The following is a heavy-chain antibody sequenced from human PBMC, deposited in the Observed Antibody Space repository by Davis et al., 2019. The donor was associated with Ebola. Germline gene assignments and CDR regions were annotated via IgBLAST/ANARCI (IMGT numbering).Heavy chain of an antibody. D-gene: IGHD4-17*01. J-gene: IGHJ5*02. CDR3: ARVGYGDSWRWFDP. CDR2: IKIDGSST. V-gene: IGHV3-74*01. CDR1: GFIFSRYW. Sequence: GESLKISCAASGFIFSRYWIHWVRQAPGKGLVWVSRIKIDGSSTNYADSVKGRFTISRDNAKSTFYLQMNSLRAEDTAVYYCARVGYGDSWRWFDPWGQGTLVTVSS.